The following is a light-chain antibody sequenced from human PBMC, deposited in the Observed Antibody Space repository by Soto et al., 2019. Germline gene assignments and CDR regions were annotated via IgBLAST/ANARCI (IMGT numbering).Light chain of an antibody. V-gene: IGLV2-14*03. J-gene: IGLJ1*01. CDR3: SSYSRRSTYV. Sequence: QSALTQPASVSGSPGQSITISCTGTSSDVGGYNYVSWYQQHPGKAPKLIIYDVSYRPSGVSNRFSGSKSGNTASLTISGLQAEDEADYFCSSYSRRSTYVFGTGTKGTVL. CDR1: SSDVGGYNY. CDR2: DVS.